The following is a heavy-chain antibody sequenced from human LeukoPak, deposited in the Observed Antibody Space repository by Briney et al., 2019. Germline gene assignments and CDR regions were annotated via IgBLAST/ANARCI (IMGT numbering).Heavy chain of an antibody. Sequence: GGSLTLSCAGYGFTINSYARRWLRPGQGLGLVWVLDVSGSGGSTYYADSVKGRFTIARDNSKNTPYLQMTSLRAEDTAVYYCAKTPGYSSSWYGSFDYWGQGTLVTVSS. J-gene: IGHJ4*02. D-gene: IGHD6-13*01. CDR1: GFTINSYA. CDR2: VSGSGGST. CDR3: AKTPGYSSSWYGSFDY. V-gene: IGHV3-23*01.